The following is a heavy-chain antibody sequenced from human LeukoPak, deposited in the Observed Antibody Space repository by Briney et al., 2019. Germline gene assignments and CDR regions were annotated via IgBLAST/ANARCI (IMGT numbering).Heavy chain of an antibody. J-gene: IGHJ4*02. Sequence: GGSLRLSCAASGFTFSSYSMNWVRQAPGKGLEWVALTSYDGSTKYYADSVKGRFIISKDNSRNTLYLQMNSLKVEDTAMYYCAKPSGEYFDYWGQGTLVTVSS. CDR1: GFTFSSYS. V-gene: IGHV3-30*18. CDR3: AKPSGEYFDY. CDR2: TSYDGSTK.